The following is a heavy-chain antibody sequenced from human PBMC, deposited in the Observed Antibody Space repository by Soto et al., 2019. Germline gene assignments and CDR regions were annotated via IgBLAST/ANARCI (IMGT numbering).Heavy chain of an antibody. V-gene: IGHV1-8*01. CDR3: ARGPFTMIVVVINHDAFDI. D-gene: IGHD3-22*01. Sequence: QVQLVQSGAEVKKPGASVKVSCKASGYTFTSYDINWVRQATGQGLEWMGWMNPNSGNTGYAQKFQGRVTMTSNTSISTAYMELSSLRSEDTAVYYCARGPFTMIVVVINHDAFDIWGQGTMVTVSS. CDR1: GYTFTSYD. J-gene: IGHJ3*02. CDR2: MNPNSGNT.